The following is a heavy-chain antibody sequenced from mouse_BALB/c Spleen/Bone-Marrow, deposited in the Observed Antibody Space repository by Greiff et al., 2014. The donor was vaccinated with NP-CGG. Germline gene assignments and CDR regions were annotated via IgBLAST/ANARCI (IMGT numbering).Heavy chain of an antibody. D-gene: IGHD2-4*01. CDR3: AREGLCGRAATDY. Sequence: DVKLVESGGGLVKPGGSLKLSCAASGFTFSSYAMSWVRQSPEKRLEWVAEISSGGSYTYYPDTVTGRFTISRDNAKNTLYLERSSLRYEDRVMYYCAREGLCGRAATDYWGQGTSVTVSS. CDR1: GFTFSSYA. CDR2: ISSGGSYT. V-gene: IGHV5-9-4*01. J-gene: IGHJ4*01.